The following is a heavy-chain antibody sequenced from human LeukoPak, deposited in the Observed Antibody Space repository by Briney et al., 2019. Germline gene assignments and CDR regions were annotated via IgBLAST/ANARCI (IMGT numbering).Heavy chain of an antibody. D-gene: IGHD5-18*01. CDR3: ARVDLRGYTYGGVDY. J-gene: IGHJ4*02. CDR2: INPNSGGT. Sequence: ASVKVSCKASGFTFSGYYMHWVRQAPGQGLEWMGWINPNSGGTNYAQKFQGRVTMTRDTAISTAYMELSRLRSDDTAVYYCARVDLRGYTYGGVDYWGQGTLVTVSS. CDR1: GFTFSGYY. V-gene: IGHV1-2*02.